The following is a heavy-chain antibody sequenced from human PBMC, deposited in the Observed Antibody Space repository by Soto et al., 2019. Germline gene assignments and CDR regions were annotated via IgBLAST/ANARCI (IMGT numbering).Heavy chain of an antibody. CDR2: ISGSGTTT. Sequence: GGSLRLSCAGYGFTFSSYEMNWVRQAPGKGLEWVSFISGSGTTTYYADSVRGRFTISRDNTKNSLYLQMNSLSAEDTGVYYCTRVLYGTSWGQGTLVTVSS. CDR1: GFTFSSYE. J-gene: IGHJ5*02. CDR3: TRVLYGTS. D-gene: IGHD2-2*02. V-gene: IGHV3-48*03.